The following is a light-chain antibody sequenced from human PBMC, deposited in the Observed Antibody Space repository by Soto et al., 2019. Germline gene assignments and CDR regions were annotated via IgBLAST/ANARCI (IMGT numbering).Light chain of an antibody. J-gene: IGKJ4*01. CDR1: QSLNSY. V-gene: IGKV3-20*01. CDR3: QQYGSSPRLS. Sequence: IVLTQSPGTLSLSPGERATLSCRASQSLNSYLAWYQQKPGQAPRLLIYGASSRATGIPDRFTGSGSGTDFILTVSRLEPEDFAVYYCQQYGSSPRLSFGGGTRVEIK. CDR2: GAS.